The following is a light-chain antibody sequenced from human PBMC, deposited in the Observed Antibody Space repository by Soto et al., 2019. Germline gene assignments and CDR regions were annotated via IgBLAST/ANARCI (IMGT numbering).Light chain of an antibody. CDR1: SSDVGAYNY. CDR2: DVT. J-gene: IGLJ2*01. CDR3: GSYTTSGAVV. V-gene: IGLV2-14*01. Sequence: QSALTQPASVSGSPGQSITISCTGTSSDVGAYNYVSWYQQHPGKAPKLVICDVTNRPSGISNRFSGSKSGNTASLTISGLQDADEADYYCGSYTTSGAVVFGGGTKVTVL.